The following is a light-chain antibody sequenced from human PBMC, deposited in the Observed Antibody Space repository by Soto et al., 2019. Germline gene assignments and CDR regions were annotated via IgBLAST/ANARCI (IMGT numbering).Light chain of an antibody. CDR2: MAS. J-gene: IGKJ1*01. Sequence: DINMNHSPSTLSASLINRVSITFLAIQIVSTSLAWYQQKPGKAPHVLISMASTLESGVPSRFSGSLSGTEFTLTISSLQPDDVATYYRPEYNSHSPWRFGQGTKVDIK. V-gene: IGKV1-5*03. CDR3: PEYNSHSPWR. CDR1: QIVSTS.